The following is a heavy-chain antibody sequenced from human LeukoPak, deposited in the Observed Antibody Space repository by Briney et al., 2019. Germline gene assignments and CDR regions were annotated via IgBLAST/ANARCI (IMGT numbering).Heavy chain of an antibody. V-gene: IGHV3-30*04. D-gene: IGHD3-10*01. CDR1: GFTFSRYA. CDR2: ISNDGTYQ. Sequence: GGSLRLSCAASGFTFSRYAMHWVRQAPDKGLEYVAVISNDGTYQYYGASVKGRFTISRDNSKNTLYLQMDSLRAEDTAVYSCTRKSGGSQRKMDDWFDPWGQGTLVIVSS. J-gene: IGHJ5*02. CDR3: TRKSGGSQRKMDDWFDP.